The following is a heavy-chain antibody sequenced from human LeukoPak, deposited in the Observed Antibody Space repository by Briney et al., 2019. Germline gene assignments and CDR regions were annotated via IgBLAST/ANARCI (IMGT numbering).Heavy chain of an antibody. Sequence: SETLSLTCAVYGGSFSDYYWTWIRQPPGKGLEWIGEISHTGSTNYNPSLKSRVTISVDTSKNQFSLKLSSVTAADTAVYYCARHSTGDNWFDPWGQGTLVTVSS. CDR2: ISHTGST. J-gene: IGHJ5*02. V-gene: IGHV4-34*01. D-gene: IGHD7-27*01. CDR3: ARHSTGDNWFDP. CDR1: GGSFSDYY.